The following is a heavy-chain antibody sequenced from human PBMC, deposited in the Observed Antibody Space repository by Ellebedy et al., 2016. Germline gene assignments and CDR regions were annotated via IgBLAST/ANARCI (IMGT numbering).Heavy chain of an antibody. V-gene: IGHV3-23*01. CDR3: VRDQAVAGAFDY. CDR1: GFTFSNFA. J-gene: IGHJ4*02. D-gene: IGHD6-19*01. CDR2: ISGIGGTGNT. Sequence: GGSLRLXXPASGFTFSNFAMTWVRQAPGKGLEWVSTISGIGGTGNTYYADSVKGRFTISRDNSKDTLYLQMNSLRGEDTAVYYCVRDQAVAGAFDYWGQGTLVTVSS.